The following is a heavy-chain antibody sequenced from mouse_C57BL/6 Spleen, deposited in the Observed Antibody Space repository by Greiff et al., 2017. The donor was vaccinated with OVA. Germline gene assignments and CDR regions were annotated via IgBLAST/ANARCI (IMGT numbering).Heavy chain of an antibody. CDR2: INPSSGYT. CDR1: GYTFTSYT. J-gene: IGHJ4*01. CDR3: AARGYDGYSRYAMDY. Sequence: VQLQQSGAELARPGASVKMSCKASGYTFTSYTMHWVKQRPGQGLEWIGYINPSSGYTKYNQKFKDKATLTADKSSSTAYMQLSSLTSEDSAVYYCAARGYDGYSRYAMDYWGQGTSVTVSS. V-gene: IGHV1-4*01. D-gene: IGHD2-3*01.